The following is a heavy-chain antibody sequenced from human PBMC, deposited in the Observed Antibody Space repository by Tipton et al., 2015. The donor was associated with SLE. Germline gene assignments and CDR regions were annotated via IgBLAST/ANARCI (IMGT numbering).Heavy chain of an antibody. V-gene: IGHV4-59*11. CDR1: GASISSHY. D-gene: IGHD4-17*01. J-gene: IGHJ4*02. Sequence: TLSLTCTVSGASISSHYWSWIRQPPGKKLEWIAYIYYNRHTNYIPSLESRVTISIDTSKNQFSLSLRSVTAADTAVYYCARGSVRADDYWGQGTLVTVSS. CDR2: IYYNRHT. CDR3: ARGSVRADDY.